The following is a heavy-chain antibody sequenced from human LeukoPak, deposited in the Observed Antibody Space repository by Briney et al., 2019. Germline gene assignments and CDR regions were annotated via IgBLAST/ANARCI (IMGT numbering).Heavy chain of an antibody. CDR3: ASSRRGYCSGGSCYRDDY. D-gene: IGHD2-15*01. Sequence: SETLSLTCAVYGGSFSGYYWSWIRQPPGKGLERIGEINHSGSTNYNPSLKSRVTISVDTSKNQFSLKLSSVTAADTAVYYCASSRRGYCSGGSCYRDDYWGQGTLVTVSS. J-gene: IGHJ4*02. CDR2: INHSGST. V-gene: IGHV4-34*01. CDR1: GGSFSGYY.